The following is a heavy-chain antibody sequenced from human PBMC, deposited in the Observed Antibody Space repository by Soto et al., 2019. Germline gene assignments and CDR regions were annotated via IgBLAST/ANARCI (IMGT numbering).Heavy chain of an antibody. Sequence: SVKVSCKASGVTFSRQDMRWVRQAPGQGLEWMGGIIPIFGTPQYAEKFQDRVTITADESTSTAYMELSSLTSEDTAVYFCAKTHRATTVVTRYWYFDLWGRGTLVTVSS. CDR2: IIPIFGTP. V-gene: IGHV1-69*13. J-gene: IGHJ2*01. CDR3: AKTHRATTVVTRYWYFDL. D-gene: IGHD4-17*01. CDR1: GVTFSRQD.